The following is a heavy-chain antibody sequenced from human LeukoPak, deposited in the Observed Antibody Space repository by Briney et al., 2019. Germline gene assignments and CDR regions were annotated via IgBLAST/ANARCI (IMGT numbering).Heavy chain of an antibody. D-gene: IGHD5-24*01. CDR1: GFTFSRYA. J-gene: IGHJ4*02. Sequence: PGGSLRLSCAASGFTFSRYAMHWARQAPGKGLEWVAVTSYDESNKEFADSVKGRFTISRDNSKNTLYLGMNSLRADDTAVYHCARDGGWLQFFDYWGQGTLVTVST. CDR3: ARDGGWLQFFDY. V-gene: IGHV3-30-3*01. CDR2: TSYDESNK.